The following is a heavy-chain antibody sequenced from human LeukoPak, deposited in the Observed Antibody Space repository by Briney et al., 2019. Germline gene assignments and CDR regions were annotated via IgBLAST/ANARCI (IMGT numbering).Heavy chain of an antibody. V-gene: IGHV3-7*01. J-gene: IGHJ5*02. Sequence: PGGSLRLSCAASGFTFSTFWMTWVRQTPGKGLEWVANIKRDGSVEYYVDSVKGRFTISRDNTKNSLYLQMNSLRAEDTAVYYCARDFRYGSGSYYNPPGFDPWGQGTLVTVSS. CDR3: ARDFRYGSGSYYNPPGFDP. D-gene: IGHD3-10*01. CDR1: GFTFSTFW. CDR2: IKRDGSVE.